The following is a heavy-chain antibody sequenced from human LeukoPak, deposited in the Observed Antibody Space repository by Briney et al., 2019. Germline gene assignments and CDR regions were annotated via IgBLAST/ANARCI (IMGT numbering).Heavy chain of an antibody. CDR2: INSDGSST. CDR1: GFTFSSYW. J-gene: IGHJ5*02. V-gene: IGHV3-74*01. D-gene: IGHD3-10*01. CDR3: AKEGSGSGFDP. Sequence: GGSLRLSCAASGFTFSSYWMHWVRQAPGKGLVWVSLINSDGSSTSYADSVKGRFTISRDNSKNTLYLQMNSLRAEDTAIYYCAKEGSGSGFDPWGQGTLVTVSS.